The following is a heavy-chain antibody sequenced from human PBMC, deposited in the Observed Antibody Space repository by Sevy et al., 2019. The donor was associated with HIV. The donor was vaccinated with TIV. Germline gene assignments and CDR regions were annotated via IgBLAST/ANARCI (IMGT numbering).Heavy chain of an antibody. Sequence: ASVKVSCKASGYTFITYGITWVRQAPGQGLEWMGWISGYNVHTKYERELQGRVTITTDTSTRTAYLELRSLTSDDTAVYYCARTGYSTLDRVAAADSSLDFWGQGTLVTVSS. CDR2: ISGYNVHT. CDR1: GYTFITYG. D-gene: IGHD6-13*01. J-gene: IGHJ4*02. V-gene: IGHV1-18*01. CDR3: ARTGYSTLDRVAAADSSLDF.